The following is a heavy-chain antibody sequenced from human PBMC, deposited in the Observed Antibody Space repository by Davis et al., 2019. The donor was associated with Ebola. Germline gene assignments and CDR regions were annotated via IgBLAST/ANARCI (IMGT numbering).Heavy chain of an antibody. CDR1: GDSVSSGG. V-gene: IGHV6-1*01. Sequence: HPQTLSLTCDISGDSVSSGGWNWIRQSPSRGLEWLGRTYYSSKWYNDYAVSVKSRITINPDTSKNQFSLQLNSVTPEDTALYYCARGWLRAGMDVWGEGTTVTVSS. D-gene: IGHD5-18*01. CDR2: TYYSSKWYN. J-gene: IGHJ6*04. CDR3: ARGWLRAGMDV.